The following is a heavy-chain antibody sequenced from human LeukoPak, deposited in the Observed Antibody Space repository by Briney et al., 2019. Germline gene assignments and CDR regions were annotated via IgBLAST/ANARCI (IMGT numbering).Heavy chain of an antibody. CDR1: GGSISSYS. CDR2: IYYSGST. J-gene: IGHJ6*03. D-gene: IGHD1-7*01. V-gene: IGHV4-59*01. Sequence: SETLSLTCTVSGGSISSYSWSWIRQPPGKRLEWIGNIYYSGSTNYSPSLKSRVTISVDTSKNQFSLKLTSVTAADTAVYYCARAELGAYYYYYHMDVWGKGTTVTVSS. CDR3: ARAELGAYYYYYHMDV.